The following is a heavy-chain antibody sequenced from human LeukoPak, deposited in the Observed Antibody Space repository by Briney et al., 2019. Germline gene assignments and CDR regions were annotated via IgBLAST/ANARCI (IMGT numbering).Heavy chain of an antibody. CDR3: ARQGSIAARPDYYYYYMDV. CDR2: IYPGDSDT. Sequence: GASLKISCKGSGYRFTSYWIGWVRQMPGKGLEWMGIIYPGDSDTRYSPSFQGQVTISADKSISTAYLQWSSLKASDTAMYYCARQGSIAARPDYYYYYMDVWGKGTTVTVSS. CDR1: GYRFTSYW. J-gene: IGHJ6*03. V-gene: IGHV5-51*01. D-gene: IGHD6-6*01.